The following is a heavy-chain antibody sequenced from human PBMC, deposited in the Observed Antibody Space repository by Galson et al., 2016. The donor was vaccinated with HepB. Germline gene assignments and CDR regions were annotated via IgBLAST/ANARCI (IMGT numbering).Heavy chain of an antibody. J-gene: IGHJ4*02. V-gene: IGHV3-23*01. CDR1: GFTFSSYA. D-gene: IGHD2-15*01. Sequence: SLRLSCAASGFTFSSYAMSWVRQAPGKGLEWVSAISGSGGSTYYADSVKGRFTISRDNSKNTLYLQMNSLRAEDTAVYYCAKRRVFQKVVAANFDYWGQGTLVTVSS. CDR3: AKRRVFQKVVAANFDY. CDR2: ISGSGGST.